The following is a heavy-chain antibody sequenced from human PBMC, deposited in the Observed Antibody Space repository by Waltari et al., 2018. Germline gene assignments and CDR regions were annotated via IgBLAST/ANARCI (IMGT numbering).Heavy chain of an antibody. Sequence: QVQLVASAGGVVQPGRTLQLSCSTSGFTCGSYIMHSIRQAPGKGLEWVAVLSYDGSNKYYADFVKGRFTISKDNSKNTLYLQMHSLRAEDTAVYYCAKDNSGSYYYYYYMDVWGKGTTVTISS. CDR2: LSYDGSNK. CDR1: GFTCGSYI. V-gene: IGHV3-30*18. CDR3: AKDNSGSYYYYYYMDV. D-gene: IGHD1-26*01. J-gene: IGHJ6*03.